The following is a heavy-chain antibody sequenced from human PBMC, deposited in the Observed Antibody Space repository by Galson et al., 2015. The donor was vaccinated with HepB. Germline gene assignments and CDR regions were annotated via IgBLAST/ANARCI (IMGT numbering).Heavy chain of an antibody. J-gene: IGHJ3*02. Sequence: SLSLSCAASGFTFSSYGMHWVRQAPGKGLEWVAVISYDGSNKYYADSVKGRFTISRDNSKNTLYLQMNSLRAEDTAVYYCAKDEFESYCGGDCSGDAFDIWGQGTMVTVSS. CDR3: AKDEFESYCGGDCSGDAFDI. CDR2: ISYDGSNK. D-gene: IGHD2-21*02. V-gene: IGHV3-30*18. CDR1: GFTFSSYG.